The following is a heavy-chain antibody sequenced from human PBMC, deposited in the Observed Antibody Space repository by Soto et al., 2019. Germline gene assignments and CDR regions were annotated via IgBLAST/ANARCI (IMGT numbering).Heavy chain of an antibody. CDR2: NSAYSGNT. CDR3: ARQYAVLTGSYLEVGY. Sequence: QVQLVQSGAEVKKPRASVKVSCKASGYTFTSYGISWVRQAPGQGREWMGWNSAYSGNTNYAQNLQGRVTMTTDTSTSTAYMELRSLRSDDTAVYYCARQYAVLTGSYLEVGYWGQGTLVTVSS. V-gene: IGHV1-18*01. CDR1: GYTFTSYG. J-gene: IGHJ4*02. D-gene: IGHD3-9*01.